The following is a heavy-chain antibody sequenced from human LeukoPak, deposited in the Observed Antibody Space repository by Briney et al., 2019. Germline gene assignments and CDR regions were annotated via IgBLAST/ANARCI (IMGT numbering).Heavy chain of an antibody. CDR2: IYYSGST. D-gene: IGHD2-2*01. CDR3: ARAGGYCSSTSCQGVVDY. J-gene: IGHJ4*02. Sequence: SETLSLTCTVSGGSISSSSSYWGWIRQPPGKGLEWIGSIYYSGSTYYNPSLKSRVTISVDTSKNQFSLKLSSVTAADTAVYYCARAGGYCSSTSCQGVVDYWGQGTLVTVSS. V-gene: IGHV4-39*07. CDR1: GGSISSSSSY.